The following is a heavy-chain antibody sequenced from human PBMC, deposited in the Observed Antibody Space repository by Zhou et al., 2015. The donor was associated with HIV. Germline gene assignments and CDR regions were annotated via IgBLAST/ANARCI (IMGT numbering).Heavy chain of an antibody. D-gene: IGHD6-19*01. CDR2: ISSSGNTT. J-gene: IGHJ4*03. CDR3: ARGSQWLAFNL. Sequence: QVQLLESGGGVVKPGGSLRISCAASGFTFSDSYMCWIRQAPGKGLAWIAYISSSGNTTHYADSVKGRFTISRDNAKNSMFLQMNGLGADDSALYFCARGSQWLAFNLWGPGTLVTVSS. CDR1: GFTFSDSY. V-gene: IGHV3-11*01.